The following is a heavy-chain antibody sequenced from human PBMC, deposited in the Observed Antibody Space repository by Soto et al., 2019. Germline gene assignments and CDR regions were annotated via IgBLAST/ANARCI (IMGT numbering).Heavy chain of an antibody. CDR1: GGSFSGYY. V-gene: IGHV4-34*01. CDR3: AGTARYYGSGSYSFPFDY. Sequence: QVQLQQWGAGLLKPSETLSLTCAVYGGSFSGYYWSWIRQPPGKGLEWIGEINHSGSTNYNPSLKSRVTISVDTSKNQFSLKLSSVTAADTAVYYCAGTARYYGSGSYSFPFDYWGQGTLVTVSS. J-gene: IGHJ4*02. CDR2: INHSGST. D-gene: IGHD3-10*01.